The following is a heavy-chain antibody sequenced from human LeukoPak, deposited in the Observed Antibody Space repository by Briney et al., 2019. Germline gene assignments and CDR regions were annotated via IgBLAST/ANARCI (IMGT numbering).Heavy chain of an antibody. CDR2: INWNGGSR. J-gene: IGHJ6*03. Sequence: GGSLRLSWAASGCTFNDYGMSWGRQAPGKGLEWVSGINWNGGSRGYADSVKGRSTISRDNAKNSLYLQMNSLRAEDTALYYCARGIAAAALSYYYYYMDVWGKGTTVTVSS. CDR3: ARGIAAAALSYYYYYMDV. CDR1: GCTFNDYG. D-gene: IGHD6-13*01. V-gene: IGHV3-20*04.